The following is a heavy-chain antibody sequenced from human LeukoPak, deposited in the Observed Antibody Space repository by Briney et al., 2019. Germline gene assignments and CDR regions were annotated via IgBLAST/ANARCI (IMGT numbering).Heavy chain of an antibody. CDR3: AREGMYYDSSGGFDY. V-gene: IGHV4-34*01. Sequence: SETLSLTCAVYGGSFSGYYWSWIRQPPGKGLEWIGEINHSGSTNYNPSLKGRVTISVDTSKNQFSLKLSSVTAADTAVYYCAREGMYYDSSGGFDYWGQGTLVTVSS. J-gene: IGHJ4*02. CDR1: GGSFSGYY. D-gene: IGHD3-22*01. CDR2: INHSGST.